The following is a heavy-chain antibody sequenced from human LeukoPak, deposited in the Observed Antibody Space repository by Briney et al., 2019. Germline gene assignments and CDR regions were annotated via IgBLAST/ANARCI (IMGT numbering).Heavy chain of an antibody. D-gene: IGHD2-15*01. CDR1: GFTFSSYA. V-gene: IGHV3-23*01. J-gene: IGHJ4*02. Sequence: GGSLRLSCAASGFTFSSYAMSWVRQAPGKGLEWVSGISSSGSSTYYADSVKGRFTISRDNSKYTLFLQMSSLRAEDTAVYYCAKDRGSGQDSGDYWGQGTLVTVSS. CDR2: ISSSGSST. CDR3: AKDRGSGQDSGDY.